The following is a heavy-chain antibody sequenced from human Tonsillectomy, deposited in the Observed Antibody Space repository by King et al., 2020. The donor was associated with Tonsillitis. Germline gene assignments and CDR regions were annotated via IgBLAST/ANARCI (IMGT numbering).Heavy chain of an antibody. J-gene: IGHJ2*01. CDR1: GGSISNYY. CDR2: DYNNGGS. V-gene: IGHV4-59*01. Sequence: VQLQESGPGLVRPSETLSLTCTVSGGSISNYYGSWSQQPPGEGLEWGGYDYNNGGSCYNPSLKSRVTMSVDTSKNQISLKLSSVTAADTAVYFCARDFTDRWYFALWGRGTLVTVSS. CDR3: ARDFTDRWYFAL.